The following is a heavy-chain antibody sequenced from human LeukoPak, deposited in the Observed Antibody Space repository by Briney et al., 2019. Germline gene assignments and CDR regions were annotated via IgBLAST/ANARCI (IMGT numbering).Heavy chain of an antibody. V-gene: IGHV3-11*01. D-gene: IGHD1-26*01. CDR2: ISHSGDTV. Sequence: GGSLRLSCTASGFIFSDYYINWVRQAPGKGLEWVSCISHSGDTVYCADSVKGRFTISRDNSKNTLYLQMNSLRAEDTAVYHCAKDREMRLPAGGELDYWGQGTLVTVSS. CDR1: GFIFSDYY. J-gene: IGHJ4*02. CDR3: AKDREMRLPAGGELDY.